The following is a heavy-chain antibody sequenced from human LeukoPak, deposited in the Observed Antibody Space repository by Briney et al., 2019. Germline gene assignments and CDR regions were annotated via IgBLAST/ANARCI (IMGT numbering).Heavy chain of an antibody. Sequence: PGGSLRLSCAGSGFIFSSYALSWVRQAPGKGLEWVSAISTSGANTYYADSVRGRFTISRDNSKNTLYLQMNTLRAEDTAVYYCATTKDARRYFDYWGQGTLVTVSS. V-gene: IGHV3-23*01. CDR3: ATTKDARRYFDY. J-gene: IGHJ4*02. CDR1: GFIFSSYA. CDR2: ISTSGANT. D-gene: IGHD1-1*01.